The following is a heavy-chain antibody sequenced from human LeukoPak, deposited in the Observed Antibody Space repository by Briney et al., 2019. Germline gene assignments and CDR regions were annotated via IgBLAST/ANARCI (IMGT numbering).Heavy chain of an antibody. CDR3: ARTRRNYDFDY. CDR2: ISSRSSHI. Sequence: PGGSLRLSCAASGFTFSSYSMNWVRQAPGKGLEWVSSISSRSSHIYYADSVKGRFTISRDNAKNTLYLQMNSLRADDTAVYYCARTRRNYDFDYWGQGTLVTVSS. D-gene: IGHD1-7*01. V-gene: IGHV3-21*01. J-gene: IGHJ4*02. CDR1: GFTFSSYS.